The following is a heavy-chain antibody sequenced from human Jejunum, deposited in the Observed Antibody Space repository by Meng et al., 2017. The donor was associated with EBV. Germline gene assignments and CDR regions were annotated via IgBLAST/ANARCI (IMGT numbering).Heavy chain of an antibody. J-gene: IGHJ4*02. CDR2: IYHSGST. CDR3: ARYGSGYFPALWY. V-gene: IGHV4-4*02. D-gene: IGHD3-3*01. CDR1: GDSISSSNW. Sequence: QLQESGPALVKPSGTLSLTCAVSGDSISSSNWWSWVRQPPGKGLECIGEIYHSGSTNYNPSLKSRVTISVDKSKNQFSLKLSSVTAADTAVYYCARYGSGYFPALWYWGQGTLVTVSS.